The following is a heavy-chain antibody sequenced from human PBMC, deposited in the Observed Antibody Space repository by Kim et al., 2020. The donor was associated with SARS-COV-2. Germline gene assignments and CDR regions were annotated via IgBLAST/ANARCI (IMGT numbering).Heavy chain of an antibody. D-gene: IGHD5-12*01. J-gene: IGHJ1*01. CDR1: GLSFSDSY. V-gene: IGHV3-11*01. CDR3: ARSGNGYNAFGI. CDR2: ISTRGESI. Sequence: GGSLRLSCAASGLSFSDSYMNWVRQAPGKGLEWLSFISTRGESIFYAASVEGRFTISRDNAKNSLYLQMNYLRDEDTAVYYCARSGNGYNAFGICGQG.